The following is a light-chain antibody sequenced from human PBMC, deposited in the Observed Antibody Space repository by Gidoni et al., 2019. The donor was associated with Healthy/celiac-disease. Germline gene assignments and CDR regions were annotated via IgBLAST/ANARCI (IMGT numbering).Light chain of an antibody. J-gene: IGKJ1*01. CDR2: AAS. CDR3: QQSYSPPRT. V-gene: IGKV1-39*01. CDR1: QSISSY. Sequence: DNQMTQTPSSLSSSVADRVPITCRASQSISSYLNWYQQKPGKAPKLLIYAASSLQRGVPSRFSGSGSGTDFTLNISSLQPEDFATYYCQQSYSPPRTFXXXTKVEIK.